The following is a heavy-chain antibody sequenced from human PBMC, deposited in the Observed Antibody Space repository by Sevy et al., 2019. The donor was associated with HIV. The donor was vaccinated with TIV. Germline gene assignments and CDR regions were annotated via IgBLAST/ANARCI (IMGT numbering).Heavy chain of an antibody. D-gene: IGHD4-4*01. V-gene: IGHV3-33*01. J-gene: IGHJ4*02. CDR1: GFTFSSYA. CDR3: ARDLPPSATTVAHFDN. CDR2: IWYDGTNE. Sequence: GGSLRLSCAASGFTFSSYAIHWVRQAPGKGLEWVAVIWYDGTNEYYADSVKGRFTISRDNSKNTQYLQMNSLRAEDTAVYYCARDLPPSATTVAHFDNWGQGTLVTVSS.